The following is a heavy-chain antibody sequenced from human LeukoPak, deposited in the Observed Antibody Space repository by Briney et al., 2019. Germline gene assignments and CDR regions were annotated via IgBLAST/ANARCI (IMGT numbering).Heavy chain of an antibody. CDR1: GLTLSTFG. CDR2: ISYDGSDK. V-gene: IGHV3-30*18. D-gene: IGHD2-21*02. CDR3: AKEGCGGDCYSLACDI. Sequence: PGGSLRLSCAASGLTLSTFGMHWVRQAPGKGLEWVAVISYDGSDKDYADSVKGRFTISRDDSKNTLYLQMNSLRAEDTSVYYCAKEGCGGDCYSLACDIWGQGTMVTVSS. J-gene: IGHJ3*02.